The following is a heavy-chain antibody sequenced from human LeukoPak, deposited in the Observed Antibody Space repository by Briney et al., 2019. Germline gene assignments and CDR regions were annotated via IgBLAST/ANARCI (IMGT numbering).Heavy chain of an antibody. Sequence: GGSLRLSCAASGFTFSSYWMSWVRQAPGKGLEWVANIKQDGSEKYYVDSVKGRFTISRDNAKNSLYLQMNSLRAEDTAVYNCARESPPGFGLPIDYWGQGTLVTVSS. V-gene: IGHV3-7*01. CDR1: GFTFSSYW. J-gene: IGHJ4*02. CDR3: ARESPPGFGLPIDY. D-gene: IGHD3-16*01. CDR2: IKQDGSEK.